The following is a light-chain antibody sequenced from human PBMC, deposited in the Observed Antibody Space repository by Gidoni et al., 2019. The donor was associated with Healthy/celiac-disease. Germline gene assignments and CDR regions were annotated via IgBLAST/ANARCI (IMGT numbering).Light chain of an antibody. J-gene: IGLJ3*02. CDR1: SSDVGGYNY. CDR2: EVS. CDR3: SSYTSSSTRV. Sequence: QSALPPPASVSGSPGQSITISCTGTSSDVGGYNYVSWYQQHPGKAPKLMIYEVSNRPSGVSNRFSGSKSGNTASLTISGLQAEDEADYYCSSYTSSSTRVFGGGTKLTVL. V-gene: IGLV2-14*01.